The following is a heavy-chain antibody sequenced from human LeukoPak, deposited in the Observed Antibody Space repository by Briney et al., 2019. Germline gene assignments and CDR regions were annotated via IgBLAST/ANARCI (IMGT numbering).Heavy chain of an antibody. CDR3: ARAKYYYDSSGYYRRYYFDY. D-gene: IGHD3-22*01. Sequence: ASVKVSCKASGYSVSGYFVHWVRQAPGQGLEWMGWINPNSGGTNYAQKFQGRVTMTRDTSISTAYMELSRLRSDDTAVYYCARAKYYYDSSGYYRRYYFDYWGQGTLVTVSS. V-gene: IGHV1-2*02. CDR1: GYSVSGYF. CDR2: INPNSGGT. J-gene: IGHJ4*02.